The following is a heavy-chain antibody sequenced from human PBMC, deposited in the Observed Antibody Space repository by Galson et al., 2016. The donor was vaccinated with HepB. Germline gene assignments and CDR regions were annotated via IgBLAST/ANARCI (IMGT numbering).Heavy chain of an antibody. Sequence: SLRLSCAASGFTFRNCDMTWVRQAPGKGLEWVSSIGTTSNYIYYADSVRGRFTISRDTASNSLYLQMDSLRAEDTALYYCARDPPLNKLRNGYMDVRGKGATVTVSS. CDR3: ARDPPLNKLRNGYMDV. D-gene: IGHD1-7*01. CDR2: IGTTSNYI. V-gene: IGHV3-21*01. CDR1: GFTFRNCD. J-gene: IGHJ6*03.